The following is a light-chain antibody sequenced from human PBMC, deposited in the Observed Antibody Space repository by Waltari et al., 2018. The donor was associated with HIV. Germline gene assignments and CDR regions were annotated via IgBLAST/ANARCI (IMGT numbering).Light chain of an antibody. V-gene: IGKV3-11*01. Sequence: EILLTQSPSTLSLSPGARATLSCTASQHLNNFLAWYQQTPGQPPTLLIYDAYNRATGVPARFSGSGSGTDFTFTISSLEPEDFAVYYCHQRDSWPLISGGGTKVEIK. CDR3: HQRDSWPLI. CDR1: QHLNNF. J-gene: IGKJ4*01. CDR2: DAY.